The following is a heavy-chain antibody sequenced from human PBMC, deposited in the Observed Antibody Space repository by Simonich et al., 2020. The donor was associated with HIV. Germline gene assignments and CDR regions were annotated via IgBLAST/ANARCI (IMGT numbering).Heavy chain of an antibody. J-gene: IGHJ4*02. CDR3: ATPSLAATAFDY. D-gene: IGHD2-15*01. CDR2: VDPEDGEA. CDR1: GYTFTDYY. V-gene: IGHV1-69-2*01. Sequence: VQVVQSGAEVKKPGATVKISCKVSGYTFTDYYIHWVQQAPGKGLEWMGLVDPEDGEAIFAEKFQGRVTITADTSTDTAYMELSGLRSEDTAVYYCATPSLAATAFDYWGQGTLVTVSS.